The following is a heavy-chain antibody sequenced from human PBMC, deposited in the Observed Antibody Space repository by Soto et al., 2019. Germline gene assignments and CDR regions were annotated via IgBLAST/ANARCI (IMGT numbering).Heavy chain of an antibody. CDR3: ARWIKLSIAFEX. CDR1: GDSFSSNSAA. D-gene: IGHD3-16*02. CDR2: PNYRSKWYN. V-gene: IGHV6-1*01. Sequence: PSQTLSLTCAIAGDSFSSNSAAWNWIRQSPSRGLECLGSPNYRSKWYNYYAVSWKSRITINPDTSQNHYSRQLNSVTPEDTAVYDCARWIKLSIAFEXWGQLPMFTVS. J-gene: IGHJ3*02.